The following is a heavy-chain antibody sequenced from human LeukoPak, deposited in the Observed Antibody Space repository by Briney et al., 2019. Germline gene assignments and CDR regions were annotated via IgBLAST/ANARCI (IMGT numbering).Heavy chain of an antibody. Sequence: PGGSLRLSCAASGFTFSSYAMHWARQAPGKGLEWVAVISYDGSNKYYPDSVKGRFTISRDNSKNTLYLQMNSLRAEDTAVYYCARERAGFFAAGGIAAAGTGGYFDYWGQGTLVTVSS. CDR1: GFTFSSYA. D-gene: IGHD6-13*01. V-gene: IGHV3-30*04. CDR3: ARERAGFFAAGGIAAAGTGGYFDY. CDR2: ISYDGSNK. J-gene: IGHJ4*02.